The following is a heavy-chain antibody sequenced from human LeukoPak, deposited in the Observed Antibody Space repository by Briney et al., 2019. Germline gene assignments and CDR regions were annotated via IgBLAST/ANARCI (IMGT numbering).Heavy chain of an antibody. V-gene: IGHV3-66*01. D-gene: IGHD5-18*01. CDR1: GFTVSTNY. CDR3: ARVIVRRVDTTEMDY. CDR2: IYSGDNT. Sequence: PGGSLRLSCAASGFTVSTNYMSWVRQAPGKGLEWVSVIYSGDNTYYADSVKGRFTISRDISKNTLYLQMNSLRAEDTAVYYCARVIVRRVDTTEMDYWGQGTLVTVSS. J-gene: IGHJ4*02.